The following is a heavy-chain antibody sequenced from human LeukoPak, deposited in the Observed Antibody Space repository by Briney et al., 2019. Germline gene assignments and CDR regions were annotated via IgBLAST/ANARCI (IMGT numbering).Heavy chain of an antibody. J-gene: IGHJ4*02. CDR1: GYTFTSYY. CDR2: INPSGGST. V-gene: IGHV1-46*01. D-gene: IGHD3-22*01. Sequence: ASVKVSCKASGYTFTSYYMHWVRQAPGQGLELMAIINPSGGSTSYAQKFQGRVTITRDTSTSTVYMEQSSLRSEDTAVYYCARDSRPSYDSSGYYYPGDYWGQGTLVTVSS. CDR3: ARDSRPSYDSSGYYYPGDY.